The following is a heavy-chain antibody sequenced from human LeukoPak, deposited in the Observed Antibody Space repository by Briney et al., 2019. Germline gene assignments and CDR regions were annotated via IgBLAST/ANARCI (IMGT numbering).Heavy chain of an antibody. J-gene: IGHJ4*02. CDR2: ISYDGSNK. Sequence: GGSLRLSCAASGFTFSSYGMHWVRQAPGKGLEWVAVISYDGSNKYYADSVKGRFTISRDNSKNALYLQMNSLRAEGTAVYYCARTGGGSGYWGQGTLVTVSS. D-gene: IGHD2-15*01. V-gene: IGHV3-30*03. CDR1: GFTFSSYG. CDR3: ARTGGGSGY.